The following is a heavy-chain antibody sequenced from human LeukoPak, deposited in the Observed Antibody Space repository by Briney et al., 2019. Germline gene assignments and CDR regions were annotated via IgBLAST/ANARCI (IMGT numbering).Heavy chain of an antibody. D-gene: IGHD1-14*01. CDR3: ARHEWGITNAFDI. Sequence: NPSETLSLTCTVSGDSISSSDYYWGWIRQPPGKGLEWIGCIYYSGSTYYTPSLKSRVTISVDTSKTQFSLKLSSVTAADTAVYYCARHEWGITNAFDIWGQGTMVTVSS. V-gene: IGHV4-39*01. J-gene: IGHJ3*02. CDR2: IYYSGST. CDR1: GDSISSSDYY.